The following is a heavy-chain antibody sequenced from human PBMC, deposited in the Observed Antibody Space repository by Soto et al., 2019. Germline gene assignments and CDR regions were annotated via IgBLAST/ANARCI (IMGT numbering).Heavy chain of an antibody. V-gene: IGHV1-18*01. J-gene: IGHJ6*02. CDR3: AMVHNYNTPTPQGV. D-gene: IGHD3-9*01. CDR2: ISPYSGNT. CDR1: GYIFVNYG. Sequence: QVQLVQSGDEVRKPGSSVKVSCKASGYIFVNYGIAWVRQAPGQGLEWMGCISPYSGNTHYASKVQGRLTMSTDTSTSTAYMDLGRLTSDAAAGYYCAMVHNYNTPTPQGVWGQGTTVTVSS.